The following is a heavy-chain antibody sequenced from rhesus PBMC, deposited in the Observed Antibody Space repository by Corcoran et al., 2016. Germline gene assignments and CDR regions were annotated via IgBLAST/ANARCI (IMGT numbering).Heavy chain of an antibody. Sequence: EVQLVESGGGLVQSGGALRRSCAASGFTFNISGMHWVRQAPGKGLEWVAVISSDGSRKDYADSVKDRFTISRDNSKNILYLQINNLKLEDTAVYYGTTFGYWGQGVLVTVSS. V-gene: IGHV3-54*02. J-gene: IGHJ4*01. CDR2: ISSDGSRK. CDR1: GFTFNISG. CDR3: TTFGY.